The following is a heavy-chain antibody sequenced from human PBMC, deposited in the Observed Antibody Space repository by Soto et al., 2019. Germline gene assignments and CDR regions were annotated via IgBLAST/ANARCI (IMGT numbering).Heavy chain of an antibody. CDR3: AEGSIAVAERDWFDP. J-gene: IGHJ5*02. D-gene: IGHD6-19*01. Sequence: SETLSLTYAVYGGSFSGYYWSWIRQPPGKGLEWIGEINHSGSTNYNPSLKSRVTISVDTSKNQFSLKLSSVTAADTAVYYCAEGSIAVAERDWFDPWGQGTLVTVSS. V-gene: IGHV4-34*01. CDR2: INHSGST. CDR1: GGSFSGYY.